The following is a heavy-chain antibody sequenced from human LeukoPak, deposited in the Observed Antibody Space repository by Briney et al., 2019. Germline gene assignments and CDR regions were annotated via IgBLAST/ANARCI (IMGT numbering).Heavy chain of an antibody. J-gene: IGHJ3*02. Sequence: GGSLRLSCAASGFTLSSYGMSWVREAPGKGLEWVAVISYDGSNKYYADSVKGRFTISRVNSKNTLYLQMNSLRAEGTAVYYCARDPVAAAGLGAFDIWGQGTMVTVSS. V-gene: IGHV3-30*05. D-gene: IGHD6-13*01. CDR2: ISYDGSNK. CDR1: GFTLSSYG. CDR3: ARDPVAAAGLGAFDI.